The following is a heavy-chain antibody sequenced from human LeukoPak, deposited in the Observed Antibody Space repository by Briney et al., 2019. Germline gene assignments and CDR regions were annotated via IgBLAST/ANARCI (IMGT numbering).Heavy chain of an antibody. Sequence: PGRSLRLSCAASGFTFSSYAMHWVRQAPGKGLEWVAVISYDGSNKYYADSVKGRFTISRDNSKNTLYLQMNSLRAEDTAVYYCARGSMIFSDYWGQGTLVTVSS. V-gene: IGHV3-30*04. CDR2: ISYDGSNK. J-gene: IGHJ4*02. CDR3: ARGSMIFSDY. D-gene: IGHD3-22*01. CDR1: GFTFSSYA.